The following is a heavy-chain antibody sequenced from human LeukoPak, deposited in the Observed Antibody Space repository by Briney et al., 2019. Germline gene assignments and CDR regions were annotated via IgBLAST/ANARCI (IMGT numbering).Heavy chain of an antibody. J-gene: IGHJ6*03. Sequence: GGSLRLSCAASGFTFSDYYMSWIRQAPGKGLEWVSYISSSGSTIYYADSVKGRFTISRDNAKNSLYLQMNSLRAEDTAVYYCAKSSYIGASSSSWKPYYYYYMDVWGKGTTVTVSS. CDR3: AKSSYIGASSSSWKPYYYYYMDV. CDR1: GFTFSDYY. V-gene: IGHV3-11*04. CDR2: ISSSGSTI. D-gene: IGHD6-6*01.